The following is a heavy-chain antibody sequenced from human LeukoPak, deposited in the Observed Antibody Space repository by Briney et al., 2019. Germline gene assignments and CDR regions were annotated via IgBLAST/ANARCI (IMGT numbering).Heavy chain of an antibody. J-gene: IGHJ6*03. CDR1: GGSISSYY. CDR3: ARGGGDFWSGYYTDYYMDV. V-gene: IGHV4-59*01. CDR2: IYYSGST. D-gene: IGHD3-3*01. Sequence: SETLSLTCTVSGGSISSYYWSWIRQPPGKGLERIGYIYYSGSTNYNPSLKSRVTISVDTSKNQFSLKLSSVTAADTTVYYCARGGGDFWSGYYTDYYMDVWGKGTTVTVSS.